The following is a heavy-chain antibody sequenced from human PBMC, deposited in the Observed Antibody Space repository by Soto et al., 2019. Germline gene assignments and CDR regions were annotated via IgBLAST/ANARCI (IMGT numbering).Heavy chain of an antibody. CDR2: ISGSGGST. Sequence: GGSLRLSCAASGFTFSSYAMSWFRQAPGKGLEWVSAISGSGGSTYYADSVKGRFTISRDNSKNTLYLQMNSLRAEDTAVYYCAKDRPRGGSGSYYFDYWGQGTLVTVSS. CDR1: GFTFSSYA. V-gene: IGHV3-23*01. CDR3: AKDRPRGGSGSYYFDY. J-gene: IGHJ4*02. D-gene: IGHD3-10*01.